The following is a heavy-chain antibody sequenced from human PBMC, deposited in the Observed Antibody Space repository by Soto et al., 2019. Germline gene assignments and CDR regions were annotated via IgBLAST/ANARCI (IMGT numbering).Heavy chain of an antibody. CDR3: ARYCSSTSCYARYDAFDI. V-gene: IGHV3-7*05. CDR1: GFTFSSYW. CDR2: IKQDGSEK. D-gene: IGHD2-2*01. Sequence: GGSLRLSCAASGFTFSSYWMSWVRQAPGKGLEWVANIKQDGSEKYYVDSVKGRFTISRDNAKNSLYLQMNSLRAEDTAVYYCARYCSSTSCYARYDAFDIWGQGTMVTVSS. J-gene: IGHJ3*02.